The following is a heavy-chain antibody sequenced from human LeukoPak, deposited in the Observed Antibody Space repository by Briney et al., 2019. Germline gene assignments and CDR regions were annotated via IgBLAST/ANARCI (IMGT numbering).Heavy chain of an antibody. CDR2: ISSSGSTI. CDR3: ARTWLQFSPDY. D-gene: IGHD5-24*01. CDR1: GFTFSSYE. Sequence: GGSLRLSCAASGFTFSSYEMNWVRQAPGKGLEWVSYISSSGSTIYYADSVKGRFTISRDNAKNSLYLQMNSLRAEDTAVYYCARTWLQFSPDYWGQGILVTVSS. J-gene: IGHJ4*02. V-gene: IGHV3-48*03.